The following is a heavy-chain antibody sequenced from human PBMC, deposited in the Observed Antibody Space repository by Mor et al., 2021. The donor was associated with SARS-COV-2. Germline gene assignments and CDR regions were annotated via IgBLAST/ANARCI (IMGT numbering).Heavy chain of an antibody. V-gene: IGHV4-4*02. CDR2: IYHSGST. Sequence: RGLEWIGEIYHSGSTNYNPSLKSRVTISVDKSKNQFSLKLSSVTAADTAVYYCARVPYPPHSSDWYYMDVWGKGTTVT. J-gene: IGHJ6*03. CDR3: ARVPYPPHSSDWYYMDV. D-gene: IGHD6-19*01.